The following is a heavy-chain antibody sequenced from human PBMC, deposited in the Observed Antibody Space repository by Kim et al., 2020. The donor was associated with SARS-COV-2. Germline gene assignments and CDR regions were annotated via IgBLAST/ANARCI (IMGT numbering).Heavy chain of an antibody. CDR3: ARQQGFGELLYVDY. Sequence: SPSCQGQVTISADKSISTAYLQWSSLKASDTAMYYCARQQGFGELLYVDYWGQGTLVTVSS. J-gene: IGHJ4*02. V-gene: IGHV5-51*01. D-gene: IGHD3-10*01.